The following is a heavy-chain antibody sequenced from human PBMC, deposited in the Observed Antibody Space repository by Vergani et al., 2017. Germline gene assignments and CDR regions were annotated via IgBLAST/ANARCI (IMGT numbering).Heavy chain of an antibody. CDR2: ISSGGGDI. J-gene: IGHJ6*02. D-gene: IGHD3-10*01. CDR1: GFTFDTYT. Sequence: EVQLLESGGGLVQPGGSRRLSCAGAGFTFDTYTMAYVRQAPGKGLEWVATISSGGGDIFYADSVKGRFTISRDNAKNSLYLQMNSLRAEDTAVYYCAQDRDYGSSYGMDLWGQGTTVTVSS. V-gene: IGHV3-21*02. CDR3: AQDRDYGSSYGMDL.